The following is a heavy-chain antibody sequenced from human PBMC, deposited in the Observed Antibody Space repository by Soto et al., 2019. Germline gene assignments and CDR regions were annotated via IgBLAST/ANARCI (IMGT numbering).Heavy chain of an antibody. J-gene: IGHJ6*02. CDR3: ARDGVGTYYYYGMDV. CDR1: GGSVSSDTHY. V-gene: IGHV4-61*01. Sequence: PSETLSLTCTVSGGSVSSDTHYWSWIRQPPGKRLEWIGFIYYSGSTNYNPSLKSRVTISVDTSKNQFSLKLSSVTAADTAVYYCARDGVGTYYYYGMDVWGQGTTVTVSS. D-gene: IGHD3-16*01. CDR2: IYYSGST.